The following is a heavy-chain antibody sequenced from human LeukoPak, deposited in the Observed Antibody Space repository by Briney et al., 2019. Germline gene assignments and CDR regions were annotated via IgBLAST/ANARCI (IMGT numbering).Heavy chain of an antibody. CDR1: GGSISSYC. J-gene: IGHJ6*02. D-gene: IGHD3-3*01. CDR3: ARDYDFWSGYSNGMDV. V-gene: IGHV4-59*01. Sequence: SETLSLTCTVSGGSISSYCWSWIRQFPGKGLEWIGYIYYSGSTNYNPSLKSRVTISVDTSKNQFSLKLSSVTAADTAVYYCARDYDFWSGYSNGMDVWGQGTTVTVSS. CDR2: IYYSGST.